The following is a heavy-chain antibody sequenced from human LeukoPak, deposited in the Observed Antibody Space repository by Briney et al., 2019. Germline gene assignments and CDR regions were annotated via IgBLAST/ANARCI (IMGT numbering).Heavy chain of an antibody. V-gene: IGHV3-23*01. CDR3: AIYRYGDYGRDDY. Sequence: GGSLRLSCAASGFTFSSYGMSWVRQAPGKGLEWVSAISGSGGSTYYADSVKGRFTISRDNSKNTLYLQMNSLRAEDTAVYYCAIYRYGDYGRDDYWGQGTLVTVSS. CDR1: GFTFSSYG. J-gene: IGHJ4*02. D-gene: IGHD4-17*01. CDR2: ISGSGGST.